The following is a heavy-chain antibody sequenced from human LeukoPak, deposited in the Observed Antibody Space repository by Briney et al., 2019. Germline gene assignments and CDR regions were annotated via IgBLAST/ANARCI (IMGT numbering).Heavy chain of an antibody. CDR2: IYTSGST. CDR1: GGSISSGSYY. V-gene: IGHV4-61*02. CDR3: AREGLNMVRGVIPKEAWGWFDP. D-gene: IGHD3-10*01. Sequence: SETLSLTCTVSGGSISSGSYYWRWIRQPAGKGLEWIGRIYTSGSTNYNPSLKSRVTISVDTSKNQFSLKLNSVTAADTAVYYCAREGLNMVRGVIPKEAWGWFDPWGQGTLVTVSS. J-gene: IGHJ5*02.